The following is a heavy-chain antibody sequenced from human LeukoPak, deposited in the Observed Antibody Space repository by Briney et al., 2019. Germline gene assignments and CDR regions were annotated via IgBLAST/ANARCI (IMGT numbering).Heavy chain of an antibody. D-gene: IGHD3-9*01. V-gene: IGHV1-46*01. CDR2: INPSGGST. Sequence: ASVKVSCKASGYTFTSYYMHWVRQAPGQGLEWMGIINPSGGSTSYAQKLQGRVTMTRDTSTSTVYMELSSLRSEDTAAYYCARTNDYDILTGYWGYYFDYWGQGTLVTVSS. CDR3: ARTNDYDILTGYWGYYFDY. J-gene: IGHJ4*02. CDR1: GYTFTSYY.